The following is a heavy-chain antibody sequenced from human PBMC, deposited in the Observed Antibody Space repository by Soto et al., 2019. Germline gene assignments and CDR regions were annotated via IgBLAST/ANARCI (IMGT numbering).Heavy chain of an antibody. CDR3: AREGGDIVQMVYALPWY. Sequence: ASVKVSCKASGYTFTDYYMHWVRQAPGQGLEWMGWINPNSGATSYAQRFQGRVTMTRDTSISTAYMELSRLTSDDTAVYYCAREGGDIVQMVYALPWYWGQGALVTVSS. V-gene: IGHV1-2*02. D-gene: IGHD2-8*01. J-gene: IGHJ4*02. CDR2: INPNSGAT. CDR1: GYTFTDYY.